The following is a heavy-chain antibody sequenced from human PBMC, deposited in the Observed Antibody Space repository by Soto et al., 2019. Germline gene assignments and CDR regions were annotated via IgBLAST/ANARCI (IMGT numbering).Heavy chain of an antibody. CDR3: ARGSWNLDTLTYGMDV. V-gene: IGHV1-69*13. J-gene: IGHJ6*02. CDR1: GGTFSSYA. D-gene: IGHD1-1*01. Sequence: SVKVSCKASGGTFSSYAISWVRQAPGQGLEWMGGIIPIFGTANYAQKFQGRVTITADESTSTAYMELSSLRSEDTAVYYCARGSWNLDTLTYGMDVWGQGTTVTVSS. CDR2: IIPIFGTA.